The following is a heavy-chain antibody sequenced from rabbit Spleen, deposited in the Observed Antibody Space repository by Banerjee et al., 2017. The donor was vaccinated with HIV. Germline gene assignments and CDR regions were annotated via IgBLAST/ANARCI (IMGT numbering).Heavy chain of an antibody. Sequence: QEKLVESGGGLVQPEGSLTLTCTASGVSFSFNNYMCWVRQAPGKGLEWIGCIDVGSTYYANWVNGRFTISSHNAQNTLSLQLNSLTAADTAIYFCARGYDEYGDYFNLWGQGTLVTVS. CDR1: GVSFSFNNY. CDR2: IDVGST. J-gene: IGHJ4*01. V-gene: IGHV1S47*01. D-gene: IGHD2-1*01. CDR3: ARGYDEYGDYFNL.